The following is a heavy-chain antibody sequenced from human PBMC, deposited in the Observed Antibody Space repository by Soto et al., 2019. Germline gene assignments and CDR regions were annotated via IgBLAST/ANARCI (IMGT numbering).Heavy chain of an antibody. CDR2: IYYSGST. CDR1: GGSISSSSYY. V-gene: IGHV4-39*01. Sequence: SETLSLTCTVSGGSISSSSYYWGWIRQPPGKGLEWIGSIYYSGSTYYNPSLKSRVTISVDTSKNQFSLKLSSVTAADTAVYYCARSSGSFPFEEWFDPWGQGTLVTVSS. J-gene: IGHJ5*02. CDR3: ARSSGSFPFEEWFDP. D-gene: IGHD3-10*01.